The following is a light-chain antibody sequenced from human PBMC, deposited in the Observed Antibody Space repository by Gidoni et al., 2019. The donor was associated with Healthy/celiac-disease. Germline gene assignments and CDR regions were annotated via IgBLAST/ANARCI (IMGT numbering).Light chain of an antibody. Sequence: IVLPQSPATLSLSPGERATLPCRASQSVSSYFAWYQQKPGQAPRLLISDASNRATGIPARFSGSGSWTDFTLTISSIEPEDFAVYYWQQRSNWPSITFGQGTRLEIK. CDR1: QSVSSY. CDR3: QQRSNWPSIT. CDR2: DAS. V-gene: IGKV3-11*01. J-gene: IGKJ5*01.